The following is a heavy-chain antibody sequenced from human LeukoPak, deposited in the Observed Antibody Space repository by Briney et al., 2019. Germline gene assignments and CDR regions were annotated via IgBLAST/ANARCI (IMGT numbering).Heavy chain of an antibody. J-gene: IGHJ4*02. CDR2: IYYSGNT. Sequence: SETLSLTCTVSGDSISTSNSYWGWIRQPPGKGLEWIGSIYYSGNTYYNASLKSRVTISVDTSKNQFSLKLTSVTAADTAVYYCAAQRITMVRGVTFDYWGQGTLVTVSS. D-gene: IGHD3-10*01. CDR3: AAQRITMVRGVTFDY. V-gene: IGHV4-39*01. CDR1: GDSISTSNSY.